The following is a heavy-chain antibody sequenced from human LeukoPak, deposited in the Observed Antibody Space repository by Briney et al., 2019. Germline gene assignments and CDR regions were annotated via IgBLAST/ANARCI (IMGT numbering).Heavy chain of an antibody. D-gene: IGHD2-21*02. Sequence: GGSLRLSCAASGFTFSRYAMSWVRQAPGKGLEWVGNIKHDGSEKYYVDSVKGRFTISRDNAKNSVYLHMSGLRAEDTAIYYCARDRFKEYGDTELGYWGQGILVTVSS. J-gene: IGHJ4*02. CDR2: IKHDGSEK. CDR3: ARDRFKEYGDTELGY. V-gene: IGHV3-7*01. CDR1: GFTFSRYA.